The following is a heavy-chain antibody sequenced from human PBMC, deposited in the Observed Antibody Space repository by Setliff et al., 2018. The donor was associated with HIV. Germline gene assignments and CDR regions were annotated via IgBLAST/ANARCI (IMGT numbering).Heavy chain of an antibody. D-gene: IGHD3-10*01. CDR1: GYTFTNYY. Sequence: ASVKVSCKASGYTFTNYYLHWVRQAPGQGLEWMGWINPNSGGTNYAQKFQGRVTMTRDTSISTAYMELSRLRYDDTAIYYCASKGGSGNYPDSDAFDIWGQGTLVTVSS. CDR2: INPNSGGT. J-gene: IGHJ3*02. CDR3: ASKGGSGNYPDSDAFDI. V-gene: IGHV1-2*02.